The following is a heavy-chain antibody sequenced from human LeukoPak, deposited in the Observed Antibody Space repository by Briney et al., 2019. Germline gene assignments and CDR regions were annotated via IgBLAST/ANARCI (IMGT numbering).Heavy chain of an antibody. V-gene: IGHV3-23*01. J-gene: IGHJ4*02. Sequence: GGTLRLSCAASGFTFSSYGMSWVRQAPGKGLEWVSAISGSGGSTYYADSVKGRFTISRDNSKNTLYLQMKSLRAEDTAVYYCAKTGGIAAAHWGQGTLVTVSS. CDR3: AKTGGIAAAH. CDR1: GFTFSSYG. D-gene: IGHD6-13*01. CDR2: ISGSGGST.